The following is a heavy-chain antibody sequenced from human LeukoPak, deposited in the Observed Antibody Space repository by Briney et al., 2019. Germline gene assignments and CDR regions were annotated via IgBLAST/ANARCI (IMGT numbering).Heavy chain of an antibody. V-gene: IGHV1-8*01. J-gene: IGHJ6*02. D-gene: IGHD3-22*01. CDR3: ARVPPYYDSSGYYRGYYYYGMDV. Sequence: GASVKVSCKASGYTFTSYDSNWVRQATGQGLEWMGWMNPNSGNTGYAQKFQGRVTMTRNTSISTAYMELSSLRSEDTAVYYCARVPPYYDSSGYYRGYYYYGMDVWGQGTTVTVSS. CDR1: GYTFTSYD. CDR2: MNPNSGNT.